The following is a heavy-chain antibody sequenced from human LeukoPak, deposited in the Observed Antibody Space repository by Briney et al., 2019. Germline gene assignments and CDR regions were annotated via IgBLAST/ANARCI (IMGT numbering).Heavy chain of an antibody. Sequence: SVKVSCKASGGTFSSYAISWVRQAPGQGLEWMGGILPIFGTANYAQKLQGRVTMTTDPSTSTAYMELRSLRSDDTAVYYCARVRYSSGYPNWFDPWGQGTLVTVSS. D-gene: IGHD3-22*01. CDR1: GGTFSSYA. V-gene: IGHV1-69*05. J-gene: IGHJ5*02. CDR3: ARVRYSSGYPNWFDP. CDR2: ILPIFGTA.